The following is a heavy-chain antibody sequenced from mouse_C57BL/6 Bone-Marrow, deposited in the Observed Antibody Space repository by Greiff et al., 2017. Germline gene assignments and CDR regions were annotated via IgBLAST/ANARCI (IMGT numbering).Heavy chain of an antibody. D-gene: IGHD2-3*01. CDR3: ASQTGYYVCWYFDV. Sequence: QVQLQQSGAELMKPGASVKLSCKATGYTFTGYWIEWVKQRPGHGLEWIGEILPGSGSTYYNEKFKGKATFNADTSSNAAYMQLSSLTTEDSAIYYCASQTGYYVCWYFDVWGTGTPVTVSS. J-gene: IGHJ1*03. CDR1: GYTFTGYW. CDR2: ILPGSGST. V-gene: IGHV1-9*01.